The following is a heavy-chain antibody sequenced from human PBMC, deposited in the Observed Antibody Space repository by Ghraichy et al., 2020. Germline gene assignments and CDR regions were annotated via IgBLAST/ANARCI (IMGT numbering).Heavy chain of an antibody. D-gene: IGHD2-2*01. Sequence: ASVKGSCKASGYTFTGYYMHWVRQAPGQGLEWMGWINPNSGGTNYAQKFQGRVTMTRDTSISTAYMELSRLRSDDTAVYYCARSPIVVVPAAPYNPFQHWGQGTLVTVSS. V-gene: IGHV1-2*02. CDR1: GYTFTGYY. J-gene: IGHJ1*01. CDR2: INPNSGGT. CDR3: ARSPIVVVPAAPYNPFQH.